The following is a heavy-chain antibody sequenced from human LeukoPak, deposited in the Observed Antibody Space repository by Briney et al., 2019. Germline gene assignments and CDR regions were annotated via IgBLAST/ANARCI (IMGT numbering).Heavy chain of an antibody. CDR3: ARVMWPHDYVWGSYRGGFDY. V-gene: IGHV1-69*05. J-gene: IGHJ4*02. Sequence: SVTVSCKASGGTFSSYAISWVRQAPGQGLEWMGGIIPIFGTANYAQKFQGRVTMTRDTSISTAYMELNRLRFDDTAVYYCARVMWPHDYVWGSYRGGFDYWGQGTLVSVSS. CDR1: GGTFSSYA. D-gene: IGHD3-16*02. CDR2: IIPIFGTA.